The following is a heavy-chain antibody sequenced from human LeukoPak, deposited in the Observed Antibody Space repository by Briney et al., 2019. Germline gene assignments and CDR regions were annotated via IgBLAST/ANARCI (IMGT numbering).Heavy chain of an antibody. V-gene: IGHV4-34*01. CDR3: ARVGSRYYDSSGYYSNWFDP. D-gene: IGHD3-22*01. CDR1: GGSFSGYY. CDR2: INHSGSS. J-gene: IGHJ5*02. Sequence: SETLSLTCAVYGGSFSGYYWSWIRQPPGKGLEWIGEINHSGSSNYNPSLKSRVTISVDTSENQFSLKLSSVTAADTAVYYCARVGSRYYDSSGYYSNWFDPWGQGTLVTVSS.